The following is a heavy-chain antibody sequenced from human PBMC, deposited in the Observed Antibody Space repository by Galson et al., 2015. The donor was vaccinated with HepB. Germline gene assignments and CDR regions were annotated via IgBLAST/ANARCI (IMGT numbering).Heavy chain of an antibody. V-gene: IGHV1-18*01. J-gene: IGHJ6*02. CDR3: ARDSRLELQLNNYYSYGMDV. CDR1: GYDFNKYS. CDR2: VSGYDGSA. Sequence: SVKVSCKASGYDFNKYSLSWVRQAPGQGLEWMGWVSGYDGSANYAPKFQGRVTMTTQKSTGTAFMEMRRLRSDDTAVYYCARDSRLELQLNNYYSYGMDVWGQGTAVIVS. D-gene: IGHD1-7*01.